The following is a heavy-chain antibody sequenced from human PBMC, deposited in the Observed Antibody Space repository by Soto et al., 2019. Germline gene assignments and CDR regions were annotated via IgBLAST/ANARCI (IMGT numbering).Heavy chain of an antibody. CDR1: GFTFSSYS. Sequence: GGSLRLSCAASGFTFSSYSMNWVRQAPGKGLEWVSYISSSSSYIYYADLVKGRFTISRDNAKNSLYLQMNSLRAEDTAVYYCARAYGSGSLKIDYWGQGTIVTVTS. V-gene: IGHV3-21*01. D-gene: IGHD3-10*01. CDR2: ISSSSSYI. CDR3: ARAYGSGSLKIDY. J-gene: IGHJ4*02.